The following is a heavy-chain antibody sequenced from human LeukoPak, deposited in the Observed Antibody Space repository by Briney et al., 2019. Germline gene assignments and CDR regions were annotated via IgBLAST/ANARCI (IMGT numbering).Heavy chain of an antibody. J-gene: IGHJ4*02. CDR3: LKYYSGILWPFDY. Sequence: PGGSLRLSCAASGFTVSTNYMSWVRQAPGKGLEWVSVIYSGGSTYYADSVKGRFTISRDNSKNTLYLQMNSLRAEDTAVYSCLKYYSGILWPFDYWGKGTLVTVSS. CDR1: GFTVSTNY. D-gene: IGHD6-13*01. CDR2: IYSGGST. V-gene: IGHV3-53*01.